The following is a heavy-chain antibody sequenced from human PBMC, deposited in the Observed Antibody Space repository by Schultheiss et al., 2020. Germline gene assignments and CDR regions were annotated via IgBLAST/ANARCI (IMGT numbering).Heavy chain of an antibody. V-gene: IGHV3-30*19. Sequence: GGSLRLSCAASGFTFSSYGMHWVRQAPGKGLEWVAVISYDGSNKYYADSVKGRFTISRDNSKNTLYLQMNSLRAEDTAVYYCARVWLGRAFDIWGQGTMVTVSS. CDR3: ARVWLGRAFDI. CDR2: ISYDGSNK. CDR1: GFTFSSYG. D-gene: IGHD5-12*01. J-gene: IGHJ3*02.